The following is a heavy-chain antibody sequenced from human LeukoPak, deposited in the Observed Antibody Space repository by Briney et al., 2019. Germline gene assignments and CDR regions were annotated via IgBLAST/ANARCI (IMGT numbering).Heavy chain of an antibody. D-gene: IGHD3-10*01. CDR2: ISGSGGAT. Sequence: GGSLRLSCAASGFTFSSYAMSWVRQAPGKGLEWVSGISGSGGATYYADSVKGRFTVSRDDPHNTLYLQMNSVRAEDTAVYFCARGGVDHYGSGTYYLMYYFDHWGQGALVTVSS. J-gene: IGHJ4*02. V-gene: IGHV3-23*01. CDR1: GFTFSSYA. CDR3: ARGGVDHYGSGTYYLMYYFDH.